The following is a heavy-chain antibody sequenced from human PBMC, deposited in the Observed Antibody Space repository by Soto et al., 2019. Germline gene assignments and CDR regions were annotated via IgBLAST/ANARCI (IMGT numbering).Heavy chain of an antibody. CDR2: ISTTGSTK. CDR1: GFIFSNFY. CDR3: ARDQDDGDYTDY. Sequence: QVQLVESGGGLVKPGGSLRLSCAASGFIFSNFYMSWIRQAPGKGLEWVSYISTTGSTKHYADSVKGRFTISRDNAKNSLYLQMNILRAEDTAVYYCARDQDDGDYTDYWGQGTLVTVSS. J-gene: IGHJ4*02. D-gene: IGHD4-17*01. V-gene: IGHV3-11*01.